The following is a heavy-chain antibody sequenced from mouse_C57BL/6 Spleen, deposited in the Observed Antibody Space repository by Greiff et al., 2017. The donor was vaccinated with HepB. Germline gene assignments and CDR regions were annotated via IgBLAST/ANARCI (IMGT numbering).Heavy chain of an antibody. V-gene: IGHV1-19*01. CDR2: INPYNGGT. CDR3: ARDYYSNYGYYAMDY. CDR1: GYTFTDYY. J-gene: IGHJ4*01. Sequence: EVQLQQSGPVLVKPGASVKMSCKASGYTFTDYYMNWVKQSHGKSLEWIGVINPYNGGTSYNQKFKGKATLTVDKSSSTAYMELNSLTSEDSAVYYWARDYYSNYGYYAMDYWGQGTSVTVSS. D-gene: IGHD2-5*01.